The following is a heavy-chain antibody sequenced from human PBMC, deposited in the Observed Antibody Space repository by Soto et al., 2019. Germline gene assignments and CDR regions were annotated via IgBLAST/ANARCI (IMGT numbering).Heavy chain of an antibody. J-gene: IGHJ4*02. CDR1: GNTLTSYH. Sequence: QLQLVQSGAEVKKPGASVKVSGKASGNTLTSYHINWVRQATGQGLEWMGWMNPNSGHTGYAQKFQGRVTMTRNTSTSTVFMEVNSLRSEDTAVYYCARGRGEGRLFDYWGQGTLVTVSS. CDR2: MNPNSGHT. CDR3: ARGRGEGRLFDY. D-gene: IGHD1-26*01. V-gene: IGHV1-8*01.